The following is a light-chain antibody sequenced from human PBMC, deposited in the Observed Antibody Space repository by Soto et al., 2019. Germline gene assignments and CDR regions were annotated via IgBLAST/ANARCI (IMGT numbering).Light chain of an antibody. CDR3: QQYGSSPPT. V-gene: IGKV3-20*01. CDR1: QTVSNY. CDR2: GAS. Sequence: IVLTQSPATLSLSPGERATLSCRASQTVSNYLAWYQQKPGQAPRLLIYGASTRATGIPARFSGSGSGTDFTLTISSLQSEDFVVYYCQQYGSSPPTFGQGTKVDIK. J-gene: IGKJ1*01.